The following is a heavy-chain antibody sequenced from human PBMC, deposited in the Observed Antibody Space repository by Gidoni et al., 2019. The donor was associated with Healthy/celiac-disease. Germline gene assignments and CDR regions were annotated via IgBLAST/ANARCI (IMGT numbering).Heavy chain of an antibody. D-gene: IGHD4-17*01. CDR1: GGSISSYY. CDR3: ALHAVTKPLFDY. CDR2: IYYSGST. J-gene: IGHJ4*02. Sequence: QVQLQESGPGLGKPSETLSLTCTVSGGSISSYYWSWIRQPPGKGREWIGNIYYSGSTNYNPSLKSRVTISVDTSKNQFSLKLSSVTAADTAVYYCALHAVTKPLFDYWGQGTLVTVSS. V-gene: IGHV4-59*08.